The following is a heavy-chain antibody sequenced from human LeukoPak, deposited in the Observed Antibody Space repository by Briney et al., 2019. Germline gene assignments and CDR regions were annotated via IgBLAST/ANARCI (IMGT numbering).Heavy chain of an antibody. CDR1: GFIFSSYS. CDR2: ISSSSSYI. Sequence: PGGSLRLSCAAFGFIFSSYSINWVRQAPGKGLECVSSISSSSSYIYYAQSVKGRFTISRDNAKNSLYLQMNSLRAEDTAVYYCARAPAMTTVTSPFDYWGQGTLVTVSS. D-gene: IGHD4-17*01. CDR3: ARAPAMTTVTSPFDY. V-gene: IGHV3-21*01. J-gene: IGHJ4*02.